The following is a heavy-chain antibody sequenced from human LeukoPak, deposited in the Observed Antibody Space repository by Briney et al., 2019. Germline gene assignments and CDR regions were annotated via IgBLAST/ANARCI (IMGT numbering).Heavy chain of an antibody. CDR3: ARVDPDYYDSMRGYNWFDP. D-gene: IGHD3-22*01. V-gene: IGHV4-39*07. J-gene: IGHJ5*02. CDR1: GGSISSGGYY. Sequence: PSETLSLTCTVSGGSISSGGYYWGWIRQPPGKGLEWIGSIYHSGSTYYNPSLKSRVTISVDTSKNQFSLKLSSVTAADTAVYYCARVDPDYYDSMRGYNWFDPWGQGTLVTVSS. CDR2: IYHSGST.